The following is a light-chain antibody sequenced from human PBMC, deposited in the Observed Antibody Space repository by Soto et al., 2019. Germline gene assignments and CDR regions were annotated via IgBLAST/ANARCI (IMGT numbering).Light chain of an antibody. Sequence: IQLTQSPSSLSASVGDRVTITCRASQGISTYLAWYQQKPRKAPKLLIYAASTLQSGVPSRFSGSGSGTDFPLTISSLQPEDFATYYCQQLNSYPITFGQGTRLEIK. CDR1: QGISTY. J-gene: IGKJ5*01. CDR2: AAS. V-gene: IGKV1-9*01. CDR3: QQLNSYPIT.